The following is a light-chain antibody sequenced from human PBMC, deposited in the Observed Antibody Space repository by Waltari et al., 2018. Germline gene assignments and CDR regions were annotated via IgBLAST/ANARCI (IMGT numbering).Light chain of an antibody. CDR2: KNN. CDR1: SSNSGRNY. Sequence: QSVLTQPPSASGTPGQRVTISCSGSSSNSGRNYVYLYQQLPGKAPKLLIYKNNRRPSGVPYRFSGAQSGPAASLATSALRSEDEAEYSGAAWDDGLSGVVFGGGTKLTVL. J-gene: IGLJ2*01. V-gene: IGLV1-47*01. CDR3: AAWDDGLSGVV.